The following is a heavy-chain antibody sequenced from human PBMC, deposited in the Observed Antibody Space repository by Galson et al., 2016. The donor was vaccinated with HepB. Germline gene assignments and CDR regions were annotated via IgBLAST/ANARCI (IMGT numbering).Heavy chain of an antibody. V-gene: IGHV3-23*01. CDR2: LSGDAITT. CDR1: GLTFGAYA. D-gene: IGHD3-10*01. Sequence: SLRLSCAASGLTFGAYAMTWVRQAPGKGLQWVSSLSGDAITTYYADSVKGRFTISRDKSTNTLYLQMNSLRAEDTAIYYYVFYYGSRNYYNFDYWGQGTLVTVSS. CDR3: VFYYGSRNYYNFDY. J-gene: IGHJ4*02.